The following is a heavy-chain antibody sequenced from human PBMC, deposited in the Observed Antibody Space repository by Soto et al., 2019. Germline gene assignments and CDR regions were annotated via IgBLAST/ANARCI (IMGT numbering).Heavy chain of an antibody. D-gene: IGHD2-2*01. CDR3: TTKFIPYCSSTSCEGMDV. Sequence: GGSLRLSCAASGFTFSNAWMSWVRQAPGKGLEWVGRIKSKTDGGTTDYAAPVKGRFTISRDDSKNTLYLQMNSLKTEDTAVYYCTTKFIPYCSSTSCEGMDVWGKGTTVTVSS. J-gene: IGHJ6*04. CDR1: GFTFSNAW. V-gene: IGHV3-15*01. CDR2: IKSKTDGGTT.